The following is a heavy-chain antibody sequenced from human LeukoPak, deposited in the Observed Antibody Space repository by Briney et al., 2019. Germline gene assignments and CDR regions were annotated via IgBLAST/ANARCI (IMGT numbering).Heavy chain of an antibody. Sequence: SETLSLTCAVYGGSFSGYYWSWIRQPPGKGLEGIGEINHSGSTNYNPSLKSRVTISVDTSKNQFSLKLSSVTAADTAVYYCARVGYYGSGALDYWGQGTLVTVSS. V-gene: IGHV4-34*01. CDR3: ARVGYYGSGALDY. J-gene: IGHJ4*02. D-gene: IGHD3-10*01. CDR1: GGSFSGYY. CDR2: INHSGST.